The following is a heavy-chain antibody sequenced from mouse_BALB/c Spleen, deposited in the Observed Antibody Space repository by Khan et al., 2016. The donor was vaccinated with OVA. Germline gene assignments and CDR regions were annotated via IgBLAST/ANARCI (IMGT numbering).Heavy chain of an antibody. CDR2: INTNTGEP. J-gene: IGHJ3*01. CDR1: GYTFTNYG. V-gene: IGHV9-3*02. D-gene: IGHD2-1*01. Sequence: QIQLVQSGPELKKPGETVKISCTASGYTFTNYGINWVNQAPGKGLKWMGWINTNTGEPKYAEEFKGRFAFSLDTSASTAYLQLNNQKNEETATYSCASGNYYYCNSWFAYWGQGTLVTVSA. CDR3: ASGNYYYCNSWFAY.